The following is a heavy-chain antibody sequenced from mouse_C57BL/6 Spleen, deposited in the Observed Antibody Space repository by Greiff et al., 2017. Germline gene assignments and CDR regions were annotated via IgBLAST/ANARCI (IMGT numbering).Heavy chain of an antibody. J-gene: IGHJ4*01. V-gene: IGHV1-54*01. CDR2: INPGSGGT. Sequence: VQLQQSGAELVRPGTSVTVSCKASGYAFTNYLIEWVKQRPGQGLEWIGVINPGSGGTKDNAKFKGKATLTADKSSSTAYMQRSSLTSEDSAVYGCARGGYGNAMDYWGQGTSVTVSS. D-gene: IGHD1-1*01. CDR3: ARGGYGNAMDY. CDR1: GYAFTNYL.